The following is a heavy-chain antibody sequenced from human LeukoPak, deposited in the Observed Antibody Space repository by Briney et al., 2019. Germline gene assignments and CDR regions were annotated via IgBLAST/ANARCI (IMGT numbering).Heavy chain of an antibody. V-gene: IGHV1-18*01. CDR1: GYTFTSYG. CDR3: ARDGAGLTYYYGSGSYYWFDP. CDR2: ISAYNGNT. J-gene: IGHJ5*02. D-gene: IGHD3-10*01. Sequence: ASVKVSCMASGYTFTSYGISWVRQAPGQGLEWMGWISAYNGNTNYAQKLQGRVTMTTDTSTSTAYMELRSLRSDDTAVYYCARDGAGLTYYYGSGSYYWFDPWGQGTLVTASS.